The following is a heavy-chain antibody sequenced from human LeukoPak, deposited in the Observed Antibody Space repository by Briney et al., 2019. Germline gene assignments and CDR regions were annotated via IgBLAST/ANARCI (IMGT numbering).Heavy chain of an antibody. V-gene: IGHV3-53*01. CDR1: GFTFSSYA. J-gene: IGHJ4*02. CDR2: IYSDGST. Sequence: PGRSLRLSCAASGFTFSSYAMHWVRQAPGKGLEWVSVIYSDGSTYYADSVKGRFTISRDNSKNTLYLQMNSLRAEDTAVYYCARELGDGGDCYLDSWGQGTLVTVSS. CDR3: ARELGDGGDCYLDS. D-gene: IGHD2-21*02.